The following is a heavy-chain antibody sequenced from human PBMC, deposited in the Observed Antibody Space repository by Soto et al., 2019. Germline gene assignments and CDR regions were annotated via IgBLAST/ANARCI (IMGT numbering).Heavy chain of an antibody. CDR1: SGSISSISYY. Sequence: PSETLSLTCAVSSGSISSISYYWGWIRQPPGKGLEWIGSKYYNGSTYYNPSLKTRVTISVDTSKNQFSLRLSSVTAADTAVYYCATYEQWLVPRYYYYGMDVWGQGTTVTVSS. V-gene: IGHV4-39*01. J-gene: IGHJ6*02. D-gene: IGHD6-19*01. CDR2: KYYNGST. CDR3: ATYEQWLVPRYYYYGMDV.